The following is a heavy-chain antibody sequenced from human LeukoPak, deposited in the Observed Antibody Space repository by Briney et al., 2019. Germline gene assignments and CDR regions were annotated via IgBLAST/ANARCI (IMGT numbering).Heavy chain of an antibody. CDR2: ISAYTGST. J-gene: IGHJ3*02. Sequence: ASVKVSCKASGYTFINYGLTWVRQAPGQGFQWMGWISAYTGSTNYAQKFQGRVTMPTDPSTSTAYMELRSLTSNDTAVYYCARTVGATGAFDIWGQGTMVIVPS. CDR1: GYTFINYG. V-gene: IGHV1-18*01. D-gene: IGHD1-26*01. CDR3: ARTVGATGAFDI.